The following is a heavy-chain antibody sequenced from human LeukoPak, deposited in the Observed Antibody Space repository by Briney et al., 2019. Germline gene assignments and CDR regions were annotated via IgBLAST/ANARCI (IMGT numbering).Heavy chain of an antibody. CDR3: TVQVVPSDNWFDP. D-gene: IGHD2-15*01. J-gene: IGHJ5*02. Sequence: GGSLRLSCTASGLLFGDYSMTWVRQVPGKGLEWLGCIRSKAYGGTAEYAASVKGRFTISRDDSKSVAYVQMNSLKTEDTAVYHCTVQVVPSDNWFDPWGQGTLVTVSS. CDR1: GLLFGDYS. CDR2: IRSKAYGGTA. V-gene: IGHV3-49*04.